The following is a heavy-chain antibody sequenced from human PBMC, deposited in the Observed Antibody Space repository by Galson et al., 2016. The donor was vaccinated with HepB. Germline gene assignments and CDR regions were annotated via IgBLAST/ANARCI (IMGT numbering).Heavy chain of an antibody. CDR2: VSGSASGT. J-gene: IGHJ2*01. Sequence: SLRLSCAASGFTFSTYAMSWVRQAPGKGLEWVSGVSGSASGTYYADSVKGRFSISRDNSKNTLFLQLNSLRAEDTAVYYCAKVGRAYYDFFNGVDWYLDVWGRGTLLTVSS. CDR1: GFTFSTYA. V-gene: IGHV3-23*01. CDR3: AKVGRAYYDFFNGVDWYLDV. D-gene: IGHD3-3*01.